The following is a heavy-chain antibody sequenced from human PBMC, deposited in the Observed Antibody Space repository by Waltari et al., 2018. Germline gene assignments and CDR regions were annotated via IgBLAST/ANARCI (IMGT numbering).Heavy chain of an antibody. CDR1: GGSMTSHY. Sequence: QLQLHESGPGLVTPSETLSLSCTISGGSMTSHYWTWIRQPPGKELESIGYIHNTGPTKYNPALKSRVTISMDTSKNQFSLKLSSVTAADTAMYYCARVPVMTPGGGPFDHWGQGILVTVSS. J-gene: IGHJ4*02. V-gene: IGHV4-59*11. CDR3: ARVPVMTPGGGPFDH. D-gene: IGHD3-16*01. CDR2: IHNTGPT.